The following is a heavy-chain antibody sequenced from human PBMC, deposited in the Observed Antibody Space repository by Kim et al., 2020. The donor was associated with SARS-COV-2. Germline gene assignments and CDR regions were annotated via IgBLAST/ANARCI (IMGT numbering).Heavy chain of an antibody. CDR2: ISGSGGST. D-gene: IGHD3-10*01. Sequence: GGSLRLSCAASGFTFSSYAMSWVRQAPGKGLEWVSAISGSGGSTYYADSVKGRFTISRDNSKNTLYLQMNSLRAEDTAVYYCGSVERKAMVRGGRIFDYWGQGTLVTVSS. CDR3: GSVERKAMVRGGRIFDY. CDR1: GFTFSSYA. V-gene: IGHV3-23*01. J-gene: IGHJ4*02.